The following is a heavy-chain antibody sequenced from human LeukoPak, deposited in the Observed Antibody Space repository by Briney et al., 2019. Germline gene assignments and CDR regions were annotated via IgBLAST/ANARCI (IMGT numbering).Heavy chain of an antibody. V-gene: IGHV4-34*01. D-gene: IGHD2-15*01. J-gene: IGHJ6*03. CDR3: ARGGYCTGGRCYRVIYYYYYLDV. Sequence: SETLSLTCAVYDGSFSDYYCVWIRQSPGKGLEWIGEINHSGSTNYNPSLKSRVTISVDTSKSQFSLKLSSVTAADTAVYYCARGGYCTGGRCYRVIYYYYYLDVWGKGTAVTVSS. CDR1: DGSFSDYY. CDR2: INHSGST.